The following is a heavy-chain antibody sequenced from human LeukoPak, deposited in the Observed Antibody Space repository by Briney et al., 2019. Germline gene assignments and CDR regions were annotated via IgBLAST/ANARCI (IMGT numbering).Heavy chain of an antibody. CDR2: IKQDGSEK. J-gene: IGHJ4*02. CDR3: ARDVDTAMVSYFDY. D-gene: IGHD5-18*01. Sequence: TGGSLRLSCAASGFTFSIYWMSWVRQAPGKGLEWVANIKQDGSEKYYVDSVKGRFTISRDNAKNSLYLQMNSLRAEDTAVYYCARDVDTAMVSYFDYWGQGTLVTVSS. CDR1: GFTFSIYW. V-gene: IGHV3-7*01.